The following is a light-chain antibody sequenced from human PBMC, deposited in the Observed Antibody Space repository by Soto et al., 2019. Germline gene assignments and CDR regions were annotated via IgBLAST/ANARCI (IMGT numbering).Light chain of an antibody. Sequence: EIVMTQSPGTLSVSPGERATLSCRASQSVSSNLAWYQQKPGQAPRLLISGASTRATGIPARFSGSGSDTEFTLTISSLQSEDVAVYYCQQYNSWPPLTFGGGTMVEIK. J-gene: IGKJ4*01. V-gene: IGKV3-15*01. CDR2: GAS. CDR1: QSVSSN. CDR3: QQYNSWPPLT.